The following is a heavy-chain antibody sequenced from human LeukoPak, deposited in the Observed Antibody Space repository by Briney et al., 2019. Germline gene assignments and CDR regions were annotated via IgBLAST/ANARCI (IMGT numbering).Heavy chain of an antibody. Sequence: GGSLRLSCAASGFTFRSYGMHWVRQAPGKGLEWVAVISYDGSNKCYADSVKGRFTISRDNSKNTLYLQMNSLRAEDTAVYYCARDPGKIDYWGQGTLVTVSS. V-gene: IGHV3-30*03. CDR1: GFTFRSYG. CDR3: ARDPGKIDY. CDR2: ISYDGSNK. D-gene: IGHD1-26*01. J-gene: IGHJ4*02.